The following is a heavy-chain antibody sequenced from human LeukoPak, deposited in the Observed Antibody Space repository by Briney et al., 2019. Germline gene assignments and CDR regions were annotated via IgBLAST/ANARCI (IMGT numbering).Heavy chain of an antibody. CDR3: ASRYCTNGVCYVWFPHDAFDI. CDR2: ISGSGGST. Sequence: GGSLRLSCAASGFTFSTYAMSWVRQAPGKGLEWVSAISGSGGSTYYADSVKGRFTISRDNSKNTLYLQMNSPRAEDTAVYYCASRYCTNGVCYVWFPHDAFDIWGQGTMVTVSS. J-gene: IGHJ3*02. D-gene: IGHD2-8*01. CDR1: GFTFSTYA. V-gene: IGHV3-23*01.